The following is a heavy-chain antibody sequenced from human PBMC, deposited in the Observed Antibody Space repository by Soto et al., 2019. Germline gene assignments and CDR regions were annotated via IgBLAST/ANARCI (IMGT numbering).Heavy chain of an antibody. CDR2: FHYTGNA. CDR1: GGSFSSYY. Sequence: PSETLSLTCTVSGGSFSSYYWNWIRQPPGKGLEWIGYFHYTGNANYNPSLKSRVAISVDTSKNQFSLMLSSVTAADTAVYYCSRADYPNWFDPWGQGTLVTVS. J-gene: IGHJ5*02. V-gene: IGHV4-59*01. CDR3: SRADYPNWFDP. D-gene: IGHD3-16*01.